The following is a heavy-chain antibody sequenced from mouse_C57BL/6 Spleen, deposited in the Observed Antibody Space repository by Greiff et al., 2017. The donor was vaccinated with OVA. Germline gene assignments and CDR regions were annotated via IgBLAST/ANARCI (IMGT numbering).Heavy chain of an antibody. D-gene: IGHD1-1*01. J-gene: IGHJ4*01. Sequence: EVHLVESGGGLVKPGGSLKLSCAASGFTFSSYAMSWVRQTPEKRLEWVATISDGGSYTYYPDNVKGRFTISRDNAKNNLYLQMSHLKSEDTAMYYCARDNYGSSWAMDYWGQGTSVTVSS. CDR3: ARDNYGSSWAMDY. V-gene: IGHV5-4*01. CDR2: ISDGGSYT. CDR1: GFTFSSYA.